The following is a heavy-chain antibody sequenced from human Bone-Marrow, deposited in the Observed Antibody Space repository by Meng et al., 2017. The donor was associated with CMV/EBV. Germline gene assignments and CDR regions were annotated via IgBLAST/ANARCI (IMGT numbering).Heavy chain of an antibody. V-gene: IGHV1-8*01. CDR2: MNPNSGNT. Sequence: ASVKVSCKASGYTFTSYDINWVRQATGQGLEWMGWMNPNSGNTGYAQKFQGRVTMTRNTSISTAYMELRSLRSDDTAVYYCARGYYDILTGYSFDAFDIWGQGTMVTVSS. CDR3: ARGYYDILTGYSFDAFDI. CDR1: GYTFTSYD. D-gene: IGHD3-9*01. J-gene: IGHJ3*02.